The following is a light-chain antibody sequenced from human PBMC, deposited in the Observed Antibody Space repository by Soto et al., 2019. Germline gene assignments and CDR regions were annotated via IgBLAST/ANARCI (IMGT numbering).Light chain of an antibody. CDR3: QPWGTGIHVV. J-gene: IGLJ2*01. V-gene: IGLV4-69*01. CDR1: SGHSSYA. CDR2: LNSDGSH. Sequence: QSVLTQSPSASASLGASVKLTCTLSSGHSSYAIAWHQQQPEKGPRYLMKLNSDGSHSKGDGIPDRFSGSSSGAERYLTISSLQSEDEDDYYCQPWGTGIHVVFGGGTKLTVL.